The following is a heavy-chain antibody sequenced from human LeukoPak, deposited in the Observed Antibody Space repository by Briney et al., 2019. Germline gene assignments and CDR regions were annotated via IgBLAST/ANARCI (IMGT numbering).Heavy chain of an antibody. CDR3: ARTQSQSGSYRYYFGY. CDR1: GASVGSAGYY. V-gene: IGHV4-61*08. D-gene: IGHD1-26*01. CDR2: IYYISNT. J-gene: IGHJ4*02. Sequence: PSETLSLTCTVSGASVGSAGYYWSWIRQPPGGGLEWIGYIYYISNTNYNPSLKSRVTMSVDPSKHQFSLKLNSVTAADTAVYYCARTQSQSGSYRYYFGYWGQGTLVTVSS.